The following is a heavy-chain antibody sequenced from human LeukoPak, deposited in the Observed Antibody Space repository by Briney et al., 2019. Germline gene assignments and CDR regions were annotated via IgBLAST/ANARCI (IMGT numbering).Heavy chain of an antibody. CDR1: DGSISSYY. CDR2: IYDSGST. J-gene: IGHJ4*02. D-gene: IGHD5-18*01. CDR3: ARDRRGYGSFDS. V-gene: IGHV4-59*01. Sequence: SETLSLTCTVSDGSISSYYWNWIRQPPGKGLEWIGFIYDSGSTNYNPSLYSRLTISVDTSKNQFSLKLTSVTAADTAVCYCARDRRGYGSFDSWGQGTLVTVSS.